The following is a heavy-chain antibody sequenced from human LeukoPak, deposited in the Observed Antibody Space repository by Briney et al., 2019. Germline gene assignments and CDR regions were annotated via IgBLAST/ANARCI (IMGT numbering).Heavy chain of an antibody. Sequence: SETLSLTCAVYGGSFSGYYWSWIRQPPGKGLEWIGEINHSGSTNYNPSLKSRVTISVDTSKNQFSLKLSSVTAADTAVYYCARGRRPRGYSYGYYFDYWGQGTLVTVSS. CDR3: ARGRRPRGYSYGYYFDY. CDR1: GGSFSGYY. CDR2: INHSGST. J-gene: IGHJ4*02. V-gene: IGHV4-34*01. D-gene: IGHD5-18*01.